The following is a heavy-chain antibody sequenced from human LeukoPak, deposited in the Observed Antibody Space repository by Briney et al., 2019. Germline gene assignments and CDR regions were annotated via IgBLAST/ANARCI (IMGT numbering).Heavy chain of an antibody. CDR3: AKGIAARPDGAFDI. CDR1: GFTFSDAW. J-gene: IGHJ3*02. V-gene: IGHV3-15*01. Sequence: GGSLRFSCAASGFTFSDAWMNWVRQAPGKGLEWVGRIKNKPDGGTTDYAAPVKGRFTISRADSKNTLYLQMNSLRAEDTAVYYCAKGIAARPDGAFDIWGQGTMVTVSS. D-gene: IGHD6-6*01. CDR2: IKNKPDGGTT.